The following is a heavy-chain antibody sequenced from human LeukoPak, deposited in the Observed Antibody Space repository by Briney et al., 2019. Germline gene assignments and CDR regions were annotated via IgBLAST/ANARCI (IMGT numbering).Heavy chain of an antibody. V-gene: IGHV3-11*04. J-gene: IGHJ3*02. CDR1: GFTLSDYY. CDR2: IGRSASAI. Sequence: GGSLRLSCAASGFTLSDYYMSWVRQAPGKGLEWVSYIGRSASAIYYADSVKGRFTISRDNAKNSLFLQMNSLRAEDTAVYYCARGGSYLSAFDIWGQGTMVTVSS. D-gene: IGHD1-26*01. CDR3: ARGGSYLSAFDI.